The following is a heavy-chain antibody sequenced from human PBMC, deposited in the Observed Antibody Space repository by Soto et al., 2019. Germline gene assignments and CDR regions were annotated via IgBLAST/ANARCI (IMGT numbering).Heavy chain of an antibody. V-gene: IGHV1-46*01. CDR3: ARVKWELLYYYGMDV. D-gene: IGHD1-26*01. CDR2: INPSGGST. CDR1: GYTFTSYY. Sequence: ASVKVSCKASGYTFTSYYMHWVRQAPGQGLEWMGIINPSGGSTSYAQKFQGRVTITADESTSTAYMELSSLRSEDTAVYYCARVKWELLYYYGMDVWGQGTTVTVSS. J-gene: IGHJ6*02.